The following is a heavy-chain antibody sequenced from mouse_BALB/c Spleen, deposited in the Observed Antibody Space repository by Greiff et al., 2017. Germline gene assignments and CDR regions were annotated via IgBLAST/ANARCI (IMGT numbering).Heavy chain of an antibody. J-gene: IGHJ3*01. CDR2: ISSGGSYT. V-gene: IGHV5-9-4*01. Sequence: EVKVVESGGGLVKPGGSLKLSCAASGFTFSSYAMSWVRQSPEKRLEWVAEISSGGSYTYYPDTVTGRFTISRDNAKNTLYLEMSSLRSEDTAMYYCARDKKIFAYWGQGTLVTVSA. CDR1: GFTFSSYA. CDR3: ARDKKIFAY.